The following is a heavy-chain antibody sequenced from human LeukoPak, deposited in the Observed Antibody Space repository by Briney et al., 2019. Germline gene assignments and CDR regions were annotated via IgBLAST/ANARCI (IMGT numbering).Heavy chain of an antibody. CDR2: INEDGSGK. J-gene: IGHJ4*02. V-gene: IGHV3-7*01. CDR1: GFTFSDYF. D-gene: IGHD3-16*01. CDR3: ARALYAGGGNY. Sequence: PGGSLRLSCVTPGFTFSDYFMNWIRQAPGKGLEWVANINEDGSGKYYVDSVRGRFTISRDNAENSVHLQMNSLRAEDTAVYYCARALYAGGGNYWGQGTLVTVSS.